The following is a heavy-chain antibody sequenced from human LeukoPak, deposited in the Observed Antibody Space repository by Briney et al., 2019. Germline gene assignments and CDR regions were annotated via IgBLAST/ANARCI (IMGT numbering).Heavy chain of an antibody. V-gene: IGHV4-34*01. D-gene: IGHD5-18*01. CDR3: ARGARGYSYGYWFDP. J-gene: IGHJ5*02. CDR1: GGSFSGYY. CDR2: NNHSGST. Sequence: SETLSLTCAVYGGSFSGYYWSWIRQPPGKGLEWIGENNHSGSTNYNPSLKSRVTISVDTSKNQFSLKLSSVTAADTAVYYCARGARGYSYGYWFDPWGQGTLVTVSS.